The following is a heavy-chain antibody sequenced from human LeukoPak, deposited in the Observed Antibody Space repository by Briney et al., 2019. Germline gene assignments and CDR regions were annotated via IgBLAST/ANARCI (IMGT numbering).Heavy chain of an antibody. CDR3: ARDHIAVAGFSEGYYGMDV. J-gene: IGHJ6*02. CDR1: GGTFSSYA. D-gene: IGHD6-19*01. CDR2: IIPILGIA. V-gene: IGHV1-69*04. Sequence: SVKVSCKASGGTFSSYAISWVRQAPGQGLEWMGRIIPILGIANYAQKFQGRVTITADKSTSTAYMELSSLRSEDTAVYYCARDHIAVAGFSEGYYGMDVWGQGTTVTVSS.